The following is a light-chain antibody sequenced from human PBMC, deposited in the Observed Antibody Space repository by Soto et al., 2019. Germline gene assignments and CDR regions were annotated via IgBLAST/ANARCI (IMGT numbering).Light chain of an antibody. CDR3: QQYNNWLALT. Sequence: SVLTHSPGTLSLSPGERATLSCRASQSVSSSFLAWYQQKRGQAPRLLIYGASTRATGIPARFSGSGSGTEFTLTISSLQSEDFAVYYCQQYNNWLALTFGGGTKVDIK. CDR2: GAS. J-gene: IGKJ4*01. CDR1: QSVSSSF. V-gene: IGKV3D-7*01.